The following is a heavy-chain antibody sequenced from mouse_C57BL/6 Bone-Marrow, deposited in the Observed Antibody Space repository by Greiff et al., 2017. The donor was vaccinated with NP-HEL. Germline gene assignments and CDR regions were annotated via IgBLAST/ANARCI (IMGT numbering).Heavy chain of an antibody. V-gene: IGHV1-81*01. J-gene: IGHJ3*01. CDR1: GYTFTSYG. CDR2: IYPRSGNT. CDR3: ARDHYYGSTWFAY. Sequence: VQLQQSGAELARPGASVKLSCKASGYTFTSYGISWVKQRTGQGLEWIGEIYPRSGNTYYNEKFKGKATLTADKSSSTAYMELRSLTSEVSAVYFCARDHYYGSTWFAYWGQGTLVTVSA. D-gene: IGHD1-1*01.